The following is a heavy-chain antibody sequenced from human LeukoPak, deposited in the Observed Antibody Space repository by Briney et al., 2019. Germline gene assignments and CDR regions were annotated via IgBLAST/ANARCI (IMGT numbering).Heavy chain of an antibody. V-gene: IGHV3-21*01. CDR3: ARDSLLPYYFDY. J-gene: IGHJ4*02. D-gene: IGHD3-22*01. CDR2: ISSSSSYI. Sequence: GGSLRLSCAASEFTFSVYWMSWVRQAPGKGLEWVSSISSSSSYIYYADSVKGRFTISRDNAKNSLYLQMNSLRAEDTAVYYCARDSLLPYYFDYGGRGTLVTVSS. CDR1: EFTFSVYW.